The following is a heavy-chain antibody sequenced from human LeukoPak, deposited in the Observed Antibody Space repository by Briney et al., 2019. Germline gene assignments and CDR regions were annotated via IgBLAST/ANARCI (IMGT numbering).Heavy chain of an antibody. J-gene: IGHJ4*02. CDR3: VRDPPTALELFDY. Sequence: GGSLRLSCAASGFTFSTYWMHWLRQAPGKGLVWVSRINSDGSDTSYADSVKGRFTISSDNAKNTLYLQMNSLRAEDTAVYYCVRDPPTALELFDYWGQGTPVTVSS. CDR2: INSDGSDT. CDR1: GFTFSTYW. D-gene: IGHD5-18*01. V-gene: IGHV3-74*01.